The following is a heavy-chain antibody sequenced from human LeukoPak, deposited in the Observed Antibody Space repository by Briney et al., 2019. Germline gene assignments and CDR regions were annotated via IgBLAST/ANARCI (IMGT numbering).Heavy chain of an antibody. CDR1: GASISSGGYF. J-gene: IGHJ4*02. V-gene: IGHV4-31*03. CDR3: ARLFCSGAGCSRGGGFDY. CDR2: ISYSGSP. Sequence: SQTLSLTCTVSGASISSGGYFWTWIRQHPGKGLEWIGYISYSGSPYYSPSLESRVTISADTSQNQFSLKLNSVTAADTAIYYCARLFCSGAGCSRGGGFDYWGQGTLVTVSS. D-gene: IGHD2-2*01.